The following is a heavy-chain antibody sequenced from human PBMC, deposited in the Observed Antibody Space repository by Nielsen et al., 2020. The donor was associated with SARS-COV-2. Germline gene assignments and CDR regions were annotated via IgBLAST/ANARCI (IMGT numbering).Heavy chain of an antibody. Sequence: GGSLRLSCAASAFTFSADWMSWVRQAPGKGLEWVSAISGSGGSTYYADSVKGRFTISRDNSKNTLYLQMNSLRAEDTAVYYCAKDHTTVRTSFDYWGQGTLVTVSS. D-gene: IGHD4-17*01. CDR3: AKDHTTVRTSFDY. CDR1: AFTFSADW. J-gene: IGHJ4*02. CDR2: ISGSGGST. V-gene: IGHV3-23*01.